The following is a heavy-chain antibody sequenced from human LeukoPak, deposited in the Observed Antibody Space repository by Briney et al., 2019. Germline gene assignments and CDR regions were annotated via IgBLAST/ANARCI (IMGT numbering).Heavy chain of an antibody. V-gene: IGHV4-34*01. J-gene: IGHJ3*02. Sequence: ASETLSHTCAVYGGSFSGYYWSWIRQPPGKGLEWIGEINHSGSTNYNPSLKSRVTISVDTSKNQFSLKLSSVTAADTAVYYCARGRGYYYDSSGYYGQHAFDIWGQGTMVTVSS. CDR3: ARGRGYYYDSSGYYGQHAFDI. CDR2: INHSGST. CDR1: GGSFSGYY. D-gene: IGHD3-22*01.